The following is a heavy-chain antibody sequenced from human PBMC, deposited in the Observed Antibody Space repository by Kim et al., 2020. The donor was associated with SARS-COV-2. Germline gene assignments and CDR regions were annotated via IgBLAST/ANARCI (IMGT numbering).Heavy chain of an antibody. D-gene: IGHD1-26*01. CDR2: IWYDGRNK. CDR1: GFTFSSYG. J-gene: IGHJ6*02. CDR3: ARGFLVGATAFGIDV. V-gene: IGHV3-33*01. Sequence: GGSLRLSCAVSGFTFSSYGMHWVRQAPGKGLEWVAAIWYDGRNKYYADSVKGRFTINRDNSKNTLYLQRNSLRAEDTAVYSCARGFLVGATAFGIDVWGQGTTVTVSS.